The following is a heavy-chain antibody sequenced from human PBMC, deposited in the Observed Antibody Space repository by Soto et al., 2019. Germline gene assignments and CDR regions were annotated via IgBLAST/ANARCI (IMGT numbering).Heavy chain of an antibody. Sequence: PGGSLRLSCAASGFTFSSYAMIWVRQAPVNGLEFVSAISGIFGSTYYADSVKGRFTISRYNSKNTLYLQMNSLRAYYTAVYYCAQRNTKLADTDDYWGQGNLVTVSS. J-gene: IGHJ4*02. V-gene: IGHV3-23*01. D-gene: IGHD1-1*01. CDR3: AQRNTKLADTDDY. CDR2: ISGIFGST. CDR1: GFTFSSYA.